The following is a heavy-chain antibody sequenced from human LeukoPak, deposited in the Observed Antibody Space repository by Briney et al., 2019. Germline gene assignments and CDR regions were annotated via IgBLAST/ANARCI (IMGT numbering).Heavy chain of an antibody. J-gene: IGHJ4*02. D-gene: IGHD3-10*01. CDR2: INHSGST. Sequence: SETLSLICALYGGSFSGYYWRWIRQPPGEGLEWLGEINHSGSTNYNPSLKSRVTISVDTSKNQFSLKLSSVTAADTAVYYCARFGYYGSGSYLQTFDYWGQGTLVTVSS. V-gene: IGHV4-34*01. CDR3: ARFGYYGSGSYLQTFDY. CDR1: GGSFSGYY.